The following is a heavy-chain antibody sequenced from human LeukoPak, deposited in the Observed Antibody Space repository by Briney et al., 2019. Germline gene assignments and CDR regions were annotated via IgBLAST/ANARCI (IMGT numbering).Heavy chain of an antibody. CDR3: AKSPDYGGNLFDY. Sequence: AGGSLRLSCAASGFTFSSYSMNWVRQAPGKGLEWVSSISSSSSYISYADSVKGRFTISRDNAKNSLYLQMNSLRAEDTALYYCAKSPDYGGNLFDYWGQGTLVTVSS. CDR2: ISSSSSYI. J-gene: IGHJ4*02. CDR1: GFTFSSYS. D-gene: IGHD4-23*01. V-gene: IGHV3-21*04.